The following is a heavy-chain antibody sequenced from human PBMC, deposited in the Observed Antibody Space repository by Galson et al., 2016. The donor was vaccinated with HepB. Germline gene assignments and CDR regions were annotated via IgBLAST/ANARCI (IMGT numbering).Heavy chain of an antibody. V-gene: IGHV3-74*01. CDR2: INSAGSSP. CDR1: GFTFSSYW. CDR3: ARDRTVPVVAAAGTGGWFDP. Sequence: SLRLSCAASGFTFSSYWMHWVRQAPGKGLVWVSRINSAGSSPSYADSVKGRFTISRDNAKNTLSLQMNSLRAEDTAVYYGARDRTVPVVAAAGTGGWFDPWGQGTLVTVSS. D-gene: IGHD6-13*01. J-gene: IGHJ5*02.